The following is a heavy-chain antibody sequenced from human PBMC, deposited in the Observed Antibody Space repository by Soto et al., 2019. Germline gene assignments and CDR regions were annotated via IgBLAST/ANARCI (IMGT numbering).Heavy chain of an antibody. CDR2: ISAHNGNT. CDR3: ARGRYGDY. D-gene: IGHD1-1*01. J-gene: IGHJ4*02. CDR1: GYGFTTYG. Sequence: QVHLVQSGAEVKKPGASVKVSCKGSGYGFTTYGITWVRQAPGQGLEWMAWISAHNGNTNYAQKLQGRVPVTRDTSTSTAYMALRSLRSDDTAVYYCARGRYGDYWGQGALVTVSS. V-gene: IGHV1-18*01.